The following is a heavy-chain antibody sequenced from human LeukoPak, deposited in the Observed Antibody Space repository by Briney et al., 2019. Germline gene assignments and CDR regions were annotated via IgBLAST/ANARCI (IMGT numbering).Heavy chain of an antibody. Sequence: SETLSLTCSVSGGSIRSSDDYWGFVRQTPGKGLEWMGSIYYTGSSHYNPSLKSRATISVDTSKNQFSLKLTSVTAADTAVYYCTRAASSGPLFTYHMDVWGKGTTVTVSS. CDR2: IYYTGSS. D-gene: IGHD3-22*01. V-gene: IGHV4-39*07. CDR3: TRAASSGPLFTYHMDV. CDR1: GGSIRSSDDY. J-gene: IGHJ6*03.